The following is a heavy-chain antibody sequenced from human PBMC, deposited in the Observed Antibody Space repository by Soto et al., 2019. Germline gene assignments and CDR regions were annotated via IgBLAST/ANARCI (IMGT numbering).Heavy chain of an antibody. J-gene: IGHJ4*02. CDR2: IYSGGST. Sequence: GGSLRLSCAASGFTFSSNYMSWVRQAPGKGLEWVSVIYSGGSTYYADSVKGRFTISRDNSKNTLYLQMNSLGAEDTAVYYCARDAKAGYFDYWGQGTLVTVSS. V-gene: IGHV3-53*01. CDR3: ARDAKAGYFDY. CDR1: GFTFSSNY.